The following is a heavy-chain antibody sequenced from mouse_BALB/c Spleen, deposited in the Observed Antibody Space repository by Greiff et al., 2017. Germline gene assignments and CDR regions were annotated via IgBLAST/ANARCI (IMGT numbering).Heavy chain of an antibody. CDR3: ARGGFAY. CDR2: IWGDGST. Sequence: VHLVESGPGLVAPSQSLSITCAVSGFSLTGYGVSWVRQPPGKGLEWLGMIWGDGSTDYNSALQSRLTISKANSKSQVFLKMNSLQTEDTAKYYSARGGFAYWGQGTLVTVSA. CDR1: GFSLTGYG. V-gene: IGHV2-6-7*01. J-gene: IGHJ3*01.